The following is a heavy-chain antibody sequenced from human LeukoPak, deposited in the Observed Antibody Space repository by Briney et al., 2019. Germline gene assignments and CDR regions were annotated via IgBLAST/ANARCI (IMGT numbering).Heavy chain of an antibody. J-gene: IGHJ6*02. V-gene: IGHV4-61*01. D-gene: IGHD1-14*01. CDR1: GDSVSSGSYS. CDR3: ARARNYYYYLDV. CDR2: IFYRAST. Sequence: SETLSLTCTVSGDSVSSGSYSWSWIRQPPGKGLEWIGYIFYRASTSYNPSLKSRLTISADSSKNQFSLRLSSVTAADTAVYYCARARNYYYYLDVWGQGTTVTVSS.